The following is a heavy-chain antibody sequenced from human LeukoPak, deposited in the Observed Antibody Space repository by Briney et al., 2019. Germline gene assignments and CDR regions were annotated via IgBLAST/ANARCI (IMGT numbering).Heavy chain of an antibody. CDR3: ARGVLGVVREYYYMDV. CDR1: GGTFSSYA. CDR2: IIPIFGTA. D-gene: IGHD3-3*01. J-gene: IGHJ6*03. Sequence: SVKVSCKASGGTFSSYAISWVRQAPGQGLEWMGGIIPIFGTANYAQKFQGRVTITTDESTSTAYMELSSLRSEDTAVYYCARGVLGVVREYYYMDVWGKGTTVTVSS. V-gene: IGHV1-69*05.